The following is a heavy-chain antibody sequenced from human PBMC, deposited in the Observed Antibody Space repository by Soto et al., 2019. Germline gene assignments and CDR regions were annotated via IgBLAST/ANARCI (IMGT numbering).Heavy chain of an antibody. J-gene: IGHJ5*02. V-gene: IGHV1-18*01. D-gene: IGHD5-12*01. CDR1: GYTFFTYD. CDR3: ARHHGPTTSENWFDP. Sequence: QVHLVQSGVEVKTPGASVKVSCQASGYTFFTYDISWVRQAPGQGLEWMGWISTYSGDTKYAQTFQGRVTMTTDTSTTTADLELRSLSSDDTAVYYCARHHGPTTSENWFDPWGQGTLVTVSS. CDR2: ISTYSGDT.